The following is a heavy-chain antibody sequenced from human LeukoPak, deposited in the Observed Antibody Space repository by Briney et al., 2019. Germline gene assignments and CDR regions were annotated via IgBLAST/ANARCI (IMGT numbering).Heavy chain of an antibody. CDR3: ARDFYASGSGVNFDY. D-gene: IGHD3-10*01. CDR1: GFTFSSYA. CDR2: ISYDGSNK. V-gene: IGHV3-30-3*01. J-gene: IGHJ4*02. Sequence: GGSLRLSCAASGFTFSSYAMHWVRQAPGKGLEWVAVISYDGSNKYYADSVKGRFTISRDNCKNTLYLQMNSLRAEDTAVYYCARDFYASGSGVNFDYWGQGTLVTVSS.